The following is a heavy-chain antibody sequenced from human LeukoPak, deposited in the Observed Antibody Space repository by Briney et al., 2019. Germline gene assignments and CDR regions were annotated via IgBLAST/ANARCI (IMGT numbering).Heavy chain of an antibody. V-gene: IGHV1-18*01. J-gene: IGHJ6*02. D-gene: IGHD1-20*01. CDR3: ARDRAGYNWNQPRMDYYYYGMDV. CDR1: GYTFTSYG. CDR2: ISAYNGNT. Sequence: GASVKVSCTASGYTFTSYGISWVRQAPGQGLEWMGWISAYNGNTNYAQKLQGRVTMTTDTSTSTAYMELRSLRSDDTAVYYCARDRAGYNWNQPRMDYYYYGMDVWGQGTTVTVSS.